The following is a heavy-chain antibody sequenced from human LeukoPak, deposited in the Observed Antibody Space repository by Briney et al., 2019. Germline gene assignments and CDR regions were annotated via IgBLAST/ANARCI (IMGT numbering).Heavy chain of an antibody. CDR1: GYTFTSYY. Sequence: ASVKVSCKASGYTFTSYYMHWVRQAPGQGLEWMGIIXPSGGSTSYAQKFQGRVTMTRDTSTSTVYMELSSLRSEDTAVYYCARGSIPYYYDSSGYSPFDYWGQGTLVTVSS. J-gene: IGHJ4*02. D-gene: IGHD3-22*01. CDR2: IXPSGGST. V-gene: IGHV1-46*01. CDR3: ARGSIPYYYDSSGYSPFDY.